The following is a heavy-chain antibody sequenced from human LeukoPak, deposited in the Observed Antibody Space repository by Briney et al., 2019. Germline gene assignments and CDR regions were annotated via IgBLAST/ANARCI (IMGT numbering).Heavy chain of an antibody. V-gene: IGHV4-4*07. J-gene: IGHJ3*02. Sequence: KPSETLPLTCTVSGGSISSYYWSWIRQPAGKGLEWIGRIYTSGSTNYNPSLKSRVTMSVDTSKNQFSLKLCSVTAADTAVYYCATFSEYDFWSGNHASGAFDIWGQGTMVTVSS. CDR3: ATFSEYDFWSGNHASGAFDI. CDR1: GGSISSYY. CDR2: IYTSGST. D-gene: IGHD3-3*01.